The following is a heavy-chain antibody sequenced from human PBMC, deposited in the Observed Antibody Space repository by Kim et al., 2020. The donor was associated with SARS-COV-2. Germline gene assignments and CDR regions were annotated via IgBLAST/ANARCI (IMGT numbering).Heavy chain of an antibody. V-gene: IGHV3-21*01. D-gene: IGHD3-22*01. CDR1: GFTFSSYS. Sequence: GGSLRLSCAASGFTFSSYSMNWVRQAPGKGLEWVSSISSSSSYIYYADSVKGRFTISRDNAKNSLYLQMNSLRAEDTAVYYCASLRQNYYDSSGYLHWGQGTLVTVSS. CDR2: ISSSSSYI. CDR3: ASLRQNYYDSSGYLH. J-gene: IGHJ4*02.